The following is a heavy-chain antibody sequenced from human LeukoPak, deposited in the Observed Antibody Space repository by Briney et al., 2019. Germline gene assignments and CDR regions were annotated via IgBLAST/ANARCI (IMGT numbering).Heavy chain of an antibody. V-gene: IGHV3-21*01. CDR1: GFTFSSYS. Sequence: PGGSLRLSCAASGFTFSSYSMNWVRQAPGKGLEWVSSISSSSSYIYYADSVKGRFTISRDNAKNSLYLQMNSLRAEDTAVYYCARAFYDFWNGPTAPTKIDYWGQGTLVTVSS. CDR2: ISSSSSYI. J-gene: IGHJ4*02. D-gene: IGHD3-3*01. CDR3: ARAFYDFWNGPTAPTKIDY.